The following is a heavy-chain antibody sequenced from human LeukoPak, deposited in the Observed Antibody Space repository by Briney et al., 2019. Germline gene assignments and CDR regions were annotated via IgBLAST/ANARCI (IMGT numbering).Heavy chain of an antibody. CDR3: AKDMGILGYCTNGVCYGSDAFDI. D-gene: IGHD2-8*01. CDR2: ISYDGSTK. Sequence: PGRSLRLSCAASGFTFSDYGMHWVRQAPGKGLEWVAVISYDGSTKYYADSVKGRFTISRDNSKNTLYLQMNSLRVEDTAVYYCAKDMGILGYCTNGVCYGSDAFDIWGQGTMVTVSS. CDR1: GFTFSDYG. J-gene: IGHJ3*02. V-gene: IGHV3-30*18.